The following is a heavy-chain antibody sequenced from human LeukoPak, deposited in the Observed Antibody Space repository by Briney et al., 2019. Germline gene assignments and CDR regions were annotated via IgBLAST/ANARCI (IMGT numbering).Heavy chain of an antibody. J-gene: IGHJ4*02. CDR2: ISYDGSNK. CDR3: AKGGIAVG. V-gene: IGHV3-30*18. D-gene: IGHD6-19*01. Sequence: GGFLRLSCAASGFTFSSYGMHWVRQAPGKGLEWVAVISYDGSNKYYAGSVKGRFTISRDNSKNTLYLQMNSLRAEDTAVYYCAKGGIAVGGGQGTLVTVSS. CDR1: GFTFSSYG.